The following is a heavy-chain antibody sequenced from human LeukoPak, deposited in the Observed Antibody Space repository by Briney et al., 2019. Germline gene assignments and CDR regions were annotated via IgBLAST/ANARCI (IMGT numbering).Heavy chain of an antibody. CDR3: ATKDGYNFDY. V-gene: IGHV3-7*01. CDR1: GFTFSSYW. CDR2: IKQDGSEK. J-gene: IGHJ4*02. Sequence: GGSLRLSCVASGFTFSSYWMHWVRQAPGKGLEWVANIKQDGSEKYYVDSVKGRFTISRDNAKNSLFLQMNSLRAEDTAVYYCATKDGYNFDYWGQGTLVTVSS. D-gene: IGHD5-24*01.